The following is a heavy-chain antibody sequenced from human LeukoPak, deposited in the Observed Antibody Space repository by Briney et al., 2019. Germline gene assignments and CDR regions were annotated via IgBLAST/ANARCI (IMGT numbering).Heavy chain of an antibody. CDR2: IDQGGSVR. Sequence: HPGGSLRLSCAASGFSFSTYWMSWVRQTPEKGLEFVANIDQGGSVRNYMDSLKGRCTISRDNAKKSLYLEINSLRADDTAVYYCARDPESSSFDFWGRGALVTVSS. D-gene: IGHD6-13*01. V-gene: IGHV3-7*01. J-gene: IGHJ4*02. CDR3: ARDPESSSFDF. CDR1: GFSFSTYW.